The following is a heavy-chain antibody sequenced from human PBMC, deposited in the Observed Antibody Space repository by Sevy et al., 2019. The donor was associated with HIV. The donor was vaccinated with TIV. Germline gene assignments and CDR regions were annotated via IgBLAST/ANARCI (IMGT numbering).Heavy chain of an antibody. J-gene: IGHJ6*02. CDR1: GFTFSDYY. D-gene: IGHD3-3*01. Sequence: GGSLRLSCAASGFTFSDYYMSWIRQAPGKGLEWVSYISSSGSTIYYADSVKGRFTISRDNAKNSLYLQMNSRRAEETAVYYCARGPAYYDFWSGYKGMDVWGQGTTVTVSS. CDR2: ISSSGSTI. V-gene: IGHV3-11*04. CDR3: ARGPAYYDFWSGYKGMDV.